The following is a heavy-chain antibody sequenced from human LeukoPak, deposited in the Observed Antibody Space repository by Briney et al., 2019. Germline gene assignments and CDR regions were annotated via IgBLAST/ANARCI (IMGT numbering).Heavy chain of an antibody. J-gene: IGHJ4*02. CDR2: VYYTGTT. CDR3: ARGPRNYYDSSGYYFN. CDR1: RGSITSGGYF. V-gene: IGHV4-31*03. Sequence: PSQTLSLTCTVSRGSITSGGYFWSWIRQLPEKGLEWIGYVYYTGTTYYNPSLESRLTISLDTSKNQISLKLSSVTAADTAVYYCARGPRNYYDSSGYYFNWGQGTLVTVSS. D-gene: IGHD3-22*01.